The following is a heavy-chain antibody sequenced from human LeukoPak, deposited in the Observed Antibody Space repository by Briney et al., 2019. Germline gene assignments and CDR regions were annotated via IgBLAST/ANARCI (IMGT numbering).Heavy chain of an antibody. CDR1: GYTFTGYY. CDR2: TNPNSGGT. D-gene: IGHD6-13*01. CDR3: ARGFYSSSWYGNWFDP. J-gene: IGHJ5*02. V-gene: IGHV1-2*02. Sequence: GASVKVSCKASGYTFTGYYMHWVRQAPGQGLEWMGWTNPNSGGTNYAQKFQGRVTMTRDTSISTAYMELSRLRSDDTAVYYCARGFYSSSWYGNWFDPWGQGTLVTVSS.